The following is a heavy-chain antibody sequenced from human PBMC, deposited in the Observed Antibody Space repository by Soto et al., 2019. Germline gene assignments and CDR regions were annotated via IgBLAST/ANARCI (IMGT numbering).Heavy chain of an antibody. CDR2: IYSNGHK. CDR3: AKDRRDPNDHYYCGLDV. Sequence: GGSLRLSCAASGFTVSANYINWVRQAPGKGLELVSVIYSNGHKFYADSVTVRSTISRANSKNTVHLQLNSLKAEDTAVYYCAKDRRDPNDHYYCGLDVWGQGTTVTVSS. CDR1: GFTVSANY. J-gene: IGHJ6*01. V-gene: IGHV3-53*01.